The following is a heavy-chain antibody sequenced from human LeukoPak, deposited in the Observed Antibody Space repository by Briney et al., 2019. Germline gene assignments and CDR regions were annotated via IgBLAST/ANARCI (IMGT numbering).Heavy chain of an antibody. D-gene: IGHD6-13*01. CDR3: ARGSSRWYPEFDY. CDR2: ISAYNGDT. V-gene: IGHV1-18*01. J-gene: IGHJ4*02. Sequence: ASVKVSCKASGGTFSSYAISWVRQAPGQGLEWMGWISAYNGDTNYAQKLQGRVTMTTDTSTSTAYMELRSLRSDDTAVYYCARGSSRWYPEFDYWGQGTLVTVSS. CDR1: GGTFSSYA.